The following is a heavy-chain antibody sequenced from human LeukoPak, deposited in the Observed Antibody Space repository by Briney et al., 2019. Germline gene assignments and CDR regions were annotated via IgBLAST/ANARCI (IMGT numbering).Heavy chain of an antibody. Sequence: PEGSLRLSCAASGFTVSSNYMTWARLAPGKGLEWISIIYVSGSTLYADSVKGRFTISRDNSKNALFLQMNSLRAEDTAVYFCARLRWSPYSSEDTWGQGTLVTVSS. V-gene: IGHV3-53*01. J-gene: IGHJ5*02. CDR3: ARLRWSPYSSEDT. CDR1: GFTVSSNY. CDR2: IYVSGST. D-gene: IGHD3-10*01.